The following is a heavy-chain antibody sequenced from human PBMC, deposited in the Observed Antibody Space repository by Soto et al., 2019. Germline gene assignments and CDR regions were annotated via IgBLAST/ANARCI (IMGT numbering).Heavy chain of an antibody. J-gene: IGHJ4*02. CDR2: ISYDGSDK. Sequence: QVQLVESGGDVVQPGRSLRLSCAASEFTFSSYAMHWVRQAPGKGLEWVAVISYDGSDKYYADSVKGRFTISRDNSKNTLYLQMNSLRAEDTAVYYCARFSYDSSGTYFDYWGQGTLVTVSS. CDR3: ARFSYDSSGTYFDY. V-gene: IGHV3-30-3*01. D-gene: IGHD3-22*01. CDR1: EFTFSSYA.